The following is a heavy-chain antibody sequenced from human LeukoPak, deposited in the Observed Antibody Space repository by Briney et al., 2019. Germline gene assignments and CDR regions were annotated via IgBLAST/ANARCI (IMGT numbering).Heavy chain of an antibody. V-gene: IGHV4-39*07. Sequence: SETLSLTCTVSGGSISSSSYYWGWIRQPPGKGLEWIGSIYYSGSTYYNPSLKSRVTISVDTSKNQFSLKLSSVTAADTAVYYCARISPWLDTGGDYWGQGTLVTVSS. D-gene: IGHD6-19*01. CDR3: ARISPWLDTGGDY. J-gene: IGHJ4*02. CDR2: IYYSGST. CDR1: GGSISSSSYY.